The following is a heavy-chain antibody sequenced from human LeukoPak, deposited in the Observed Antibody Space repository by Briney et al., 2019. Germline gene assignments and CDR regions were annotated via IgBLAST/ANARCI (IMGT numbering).Heavy chain of an antibody. CDR1: GFTFSSYW. CDR3: ARGYCSSTSCPYYYYMDV. V-gene: IGHV3-7*01. D-gene: IGHD2-2*01. CDR2: IKEDGSEK. J-gene: IGHJ6*03. Sequence: GGSLRLSCAASGFTFSSYWMSWVRQAPGKGLEWVANIKEDGSEKYYVDSVEGRFTISRDNAKNSLYLQMNSLRAEDTAVYYCARGYCSSTSCPYYYYMDVWGKGTTVTVSS.